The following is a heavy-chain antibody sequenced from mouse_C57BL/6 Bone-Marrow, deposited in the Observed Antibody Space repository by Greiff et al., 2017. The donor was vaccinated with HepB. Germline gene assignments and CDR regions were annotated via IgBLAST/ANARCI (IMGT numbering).Heavy chain of an antibody. Sequence: EVKLQESGAELVRPGASVKLSCTASGFNIKDDYMHWVKQRPEQGLEWIGWIDPENGDTEYAPKFQGKATITADTSSNTAYLQLSSLTSEDTAVYYCTTYYYDYDWFAYWGQGTLVTVSA. D-gene: IGHD2-4*01. CDR2: IDPENGDT. CDR3: TTYYYDYDWFAY. CDR1: GFNIKDDY. V-gene: IGHV14-4*01. J-gene: IGHJ3*01.